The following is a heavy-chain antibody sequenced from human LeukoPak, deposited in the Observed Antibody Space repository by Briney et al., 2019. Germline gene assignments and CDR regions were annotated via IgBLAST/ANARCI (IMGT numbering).Heavy chain of an antibody. Sequence: GGSLRLSCVASGVTFSNYWMHWVRQAPGKGLVWVSRINTDGSRTSYADFVKGRFTISRDNAKNTLYLQMNSLRVEDTAVYYCARRYGSGSNFYMDVWGKGTTVTVSS. J-gene: IGHJ6*03. CDR2: INTDGSRT. V-gene: IGHV3-74*01. D-gene: IGHD3-10*01. CDR3: ARRYGSGSNFYMDV. CDR1: GVTFSNYW.